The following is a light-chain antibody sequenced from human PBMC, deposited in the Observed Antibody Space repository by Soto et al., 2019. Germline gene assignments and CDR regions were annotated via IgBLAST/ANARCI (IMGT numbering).Light chain of an antibody. Sequence: QSALTQPASVSGSPGQSITIFCTGASSDVGGYKYVSWYQQHPGKAPKLMIYEVSNRPSGVSDRFSGSKSGNTASLTISGLQAEDEAHYYCISYSSSSTLYVYGTGTKLTVL. CDR1: SSDVGGYKY. V-gene: IGLV2-14*03. J-gene: IGLJ1*01. CDR3: ISYSSSSTLYV. CDR2: EVS.